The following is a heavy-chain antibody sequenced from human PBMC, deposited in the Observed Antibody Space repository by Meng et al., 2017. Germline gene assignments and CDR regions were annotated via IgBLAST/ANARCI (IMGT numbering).Heavy chain of an antibody. CDR1: GFTFSSYG. D-gene: IGHD3-10*01. CDR2: ISYDGSNK. Sequence: GESLKISCAASGFTFSSYGMHWVRQAPGKGLEWVAVISYDGSNKYYADSVKGRFTISRDNSKNTLYLQMNSLRAEDTAVYYCARDKDGGFGENWGQGTLVTVSS. J-gene: IGHJ4*02. V-gene: IGHV3-30*19. CDR3: ARDKDGGFGEN.